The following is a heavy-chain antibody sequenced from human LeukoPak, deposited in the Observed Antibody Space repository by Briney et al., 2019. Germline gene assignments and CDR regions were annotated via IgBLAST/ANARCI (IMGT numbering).Heavy chain of an antibody. V-gene: IGHV1-69*01. D-gene: IGHD1-7*01. Sequence: GASVKVSCKASGGTFSSYAISWVRQAPGQGLEWMGGIIPIFGTANYAQKFQGRVTITADESTSTAYMELSSLRSEDTAVYYCARDDPVTGTTVEGDPYYYYYMDVWGKGTTVTVSS. CDR2: IIPIFGTA. CDR3: ARDDPVTGTTVEGDPYYYYYMDV. CDR1: GGTFSSYA. J-gene: IGHJ6*03.